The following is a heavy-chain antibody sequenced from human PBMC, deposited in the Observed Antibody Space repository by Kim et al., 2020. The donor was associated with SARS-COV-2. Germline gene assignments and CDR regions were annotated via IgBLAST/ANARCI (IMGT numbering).Heavy chain of an antibody. D-gene: IGHD5-12*01. J-gene: IGHJ6*02. V-gene: IGHV4-4*02. CDR2: IYHSGST. CDR1: GGSISSSNW. CDR3: ARDRRYSGYDRSPMFRGNYYYYYGMDV. Sequence: SETLSLTCAVSGGSISSSNWWSWVRQPPVKGLEWIGEIYHSGSTNYNPSLKSRVTISVDKSKNQFSLKLSSVTAADTAVYYCARDRRYSGYDRSPMFRGNYYYYYGMDVWGQGTTVTVSS.